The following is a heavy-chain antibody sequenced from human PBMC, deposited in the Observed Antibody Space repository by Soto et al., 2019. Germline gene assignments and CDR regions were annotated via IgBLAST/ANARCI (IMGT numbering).Heavy chain of an antibody. CDR1: GFTFSNYA. CDR3: AKERLARGIDY. CDR2: ISSSGSNT. V-gene: IGHV3-23*01. J-gene: IGHJ4*02. Sequence: EVQLLDSGGGLVQPGGSLRLSCAASGFTFSNYAMSWVRQAPGKGLDWVSTISSSGSNTYYADSVKGRFSISRDNSKNTVYLEMKNLRAKDTAVYYCAKERLARGIDYWGQGTLVTVSS. D-gene: IGHD3-10*01.